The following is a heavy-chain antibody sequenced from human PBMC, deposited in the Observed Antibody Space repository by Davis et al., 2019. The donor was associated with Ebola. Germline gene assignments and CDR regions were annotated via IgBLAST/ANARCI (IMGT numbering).Heavy chain of an antibody. CDR1: AFTFTSSA. CDR2: IVVGSGNT. D-gene: IGHD1-1*01. Sequence: SVPVSCKASAFTFTSSANQWARQARGQRIEWIGWIVVGSGNTNYAQKIQGRVTITRDMSTSTSYLDLSNLRSEDTAVYYCAAANGTVGKSDYWGQGTLVTVSS. J-gene: IGHJ4*01. V-gene: IGHV1-58*02. CDR3: AAANGTVGKSDY.